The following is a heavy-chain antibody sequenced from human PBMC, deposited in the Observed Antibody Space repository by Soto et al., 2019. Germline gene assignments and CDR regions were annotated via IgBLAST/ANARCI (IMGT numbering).Heavy chain of an antibody. D-gene: IGHD6-13*01. J-gene: IGHJ5*02. Sequence: SQTLSLTCAISGDSVSSNSAAWNWIRQSPSRGLEWLGRTYYRSKWYNDYAVSVKSRITINPDTSKNQFSLQLNSATPEDTAVYYCAREGTNRPRIAAGWFDPWGQGTLVTVSS. V-gene: IGHV6-1*01. CDR2: TYYRSKWYN. CDR1: GDSVSSNSAA. CDR3: AREGTNRPRIAAGWFDP.